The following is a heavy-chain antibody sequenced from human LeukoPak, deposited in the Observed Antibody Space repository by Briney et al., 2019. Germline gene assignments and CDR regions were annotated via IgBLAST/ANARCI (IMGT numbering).Heavy chain of an antibody. Sequence: GASVEVSCKTSGYTFTSYGISWVRQAPGQGLEWMGWISAYNGNTNYAQKLQGRVTMTTDTSTSTAYMELRSLRSDDTAVYYCARDRSGYSYGPGAFDIWGQGTMVTVSS. V-gene: IGHV1-18*01. D-gene: IGHD5-18*01. CDR2: ISAYNGNT. J-gene: IGHJ3*02. CDR1: GYTFTSYG. CDR3: ARDRSGYSYGPGAFDI.